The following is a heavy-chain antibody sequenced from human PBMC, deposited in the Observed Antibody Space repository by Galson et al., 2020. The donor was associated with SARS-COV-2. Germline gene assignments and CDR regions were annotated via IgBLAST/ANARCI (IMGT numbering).Heavy chain of an antibody. D-gene: IGHD2-2*01. CDR2: IKQDGSEK. V-gene: IGHV3-7*01. CDR1: GFTFSSYW. CDR3: ALSSTSCYDGCFDY. Sequence: GGSLRLSCAASGFTFSSYWMSWVRQAPGKGLEWVGNIKQDGSEKYYVDSVKGRFTISRDNAKNSLYLQMNSLRAEDTAVYHCALSSTSCYDGCFDYWGQGTLVTVSS. J-gene: IGHJ4*02.